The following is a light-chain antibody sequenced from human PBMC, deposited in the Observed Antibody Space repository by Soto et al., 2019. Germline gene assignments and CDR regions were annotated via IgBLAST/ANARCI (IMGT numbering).Light chain of an antibody. CDR1: QSVSSH. J-gene: IGKJ4*01. V-gene: IGKV3-11*01. CDR3: LQRTNWRLT. CDR2: DAS. Sequence: EVVLTQSPATLSLSPGERATLSCRASQSVSSHLTWYQQKPGQAPRLLIYDASNRATGIPARFSGSGSGTDFTVTISSLEPEDFAVYYCLQRTNWRLTFGGGTKVEIK.